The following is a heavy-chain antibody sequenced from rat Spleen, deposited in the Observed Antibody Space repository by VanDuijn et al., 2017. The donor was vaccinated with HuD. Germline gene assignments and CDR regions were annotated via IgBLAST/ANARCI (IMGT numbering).Heavy chain of an antibody. D-gene: IGHD1-4*01. CDR2: INSAGST. J-gene: IGHJ3*01. Sequence: EVQLQESGPGLVKPSQSLSLTCSVTGHSIDSSYRWNWIRKFPGNKLEWMGYINSAGSTNYNPSLKSRISISRDRSKNQFFLQVDSVTTEDTATYYCTRGDYPGITNAYWGQGTLVTVSS. V-gene: IGHV3-3*01. CDR1: GHSIDSSYR. CDR3: TRGDYPGITNAY.